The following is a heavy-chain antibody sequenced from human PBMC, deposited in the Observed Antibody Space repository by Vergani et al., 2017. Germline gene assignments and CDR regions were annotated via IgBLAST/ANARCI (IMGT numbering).Heavy chain of an antibody. V-gene: IGHV3-23*04. J-gene: IGHJ3*01. CDR2: LSASDRRT. D-gene: IGHD5-12*01. CDR1: GFTFIMHA. CDR3: TKGSVSYHDSAGHGYDPYTGFDL. Sequence: EVQMVESGGGLVKPGGSLRLSCAASGFTFIMHAMSWVRQAPGKGLEWVSTLSASDRRTHYADSVKGRFTISRDNSKNTLFLHMNSLRPEDTAVYFCTKGSVSYHDSAGHGYDPYTGFDLWGQGTLVTVSS.